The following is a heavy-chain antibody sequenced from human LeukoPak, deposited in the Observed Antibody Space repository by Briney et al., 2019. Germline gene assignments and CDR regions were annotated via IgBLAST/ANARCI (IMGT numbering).Heavy chain of an antibody. CDR1: GFRFSDYY. J-gene: IGHJ4*02. CDR2: ISRSGSTI. Sequence: KPGGSLRLSCAASGFRFSDYYMKWIRQAPGKGLECVSHISRSGSTIYYADSVKGRFTISRDNSKNTLYLQMNSLRAEDTAVYYCAKIPSCSSTSCHRISSSSEFDYWGQGTLVTVSS. D-gene: IGHD2-2*01. CDR3: AKIPSCSSTSCHRISSSSEFDY. V-gene: IGHV3-11*01.